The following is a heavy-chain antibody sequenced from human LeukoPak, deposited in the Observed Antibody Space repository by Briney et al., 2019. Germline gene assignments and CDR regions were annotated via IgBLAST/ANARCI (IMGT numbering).Heavy chain of an antibody. CDR2: INPDGRDT. V-gene: IGHV3-7*01. J-gene: IGHJ1*01. CDR1: GFTFNRCW. Sequence: GGSLRLSCVVLGFTFNRCWMNRVRQAPGKGLEWVAHINPDGRDTYYVDSVKGRFTISRDSAQNSMYLQMNSLRVEDTAVYYCTSWGDTTAEYFQRWGQGTLVTVSS. D-gene: IGHD2-21*02. CDR3: TSWGDTTAEYFQR.